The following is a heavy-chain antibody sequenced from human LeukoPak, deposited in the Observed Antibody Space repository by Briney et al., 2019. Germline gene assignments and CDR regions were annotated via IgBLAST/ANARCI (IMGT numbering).Heavy chain of an antibody. CDR2: INPKSGGT. CDR1: GYTFTGYY. CDR3: AREGTAMANNWFDP. J-gene: IGHJ5*02. Sequence: ASVKVSCKASGYTFTGYYMHWVRQAPGQGLEWMGWINPKSGGTNYAQKFQGRVTMTRDTSISTAYMELSRLRSDDTAVYYCAREGTAMANNWFDPWGQGTLVTVSS. V-gene: IGHV1-2*02. D-gene: IGHD5-18*01.